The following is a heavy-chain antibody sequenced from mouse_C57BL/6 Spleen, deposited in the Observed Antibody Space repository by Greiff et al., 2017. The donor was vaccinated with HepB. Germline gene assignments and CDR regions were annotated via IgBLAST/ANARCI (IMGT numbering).Heavy chain of an antibody. CDR2: IDPSDSYT. J-gene: IGHJ4*01. Sequence: VKLMQPGAELVKPGASVKLSCKASGYTFTSYWMQWVKQRPGQGLEWIGEIDPSDSYTNYNQKFKGKATLTVDTSSSTAYMQLSSLTSEDSAVYYCAKLITTVVAPGGYAMDYWGQGTSVTVSS. CDR3: AKLITTVVAPGGYAMDY. D-gene: IGHD1-1*01. CDR1: GYTFTSYW. V-gene: IGHV1-50*01.